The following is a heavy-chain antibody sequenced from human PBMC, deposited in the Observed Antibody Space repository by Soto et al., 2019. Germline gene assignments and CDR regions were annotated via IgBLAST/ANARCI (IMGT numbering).Heavy chain of an antibody. CDR1: GFTFSSYG. J-gene: IGHJ6*02. Sequence: GGSLRLSCAASGFTFSSYGMHWVRQAPGKGLEWVAVISYDGSNKYYADSVKGRFTISRDNSKNTLYLQMNSLRAEDTAVYYCAKDSLDYGSGSYYYGMDVWGQGTTVTVSS. D-gene: IGHD3-10*01. V-gene: IGHV3-30*18. CDR2: ISYDGSNK. CDR3: AKDSLDYGSGSYYYGMDV.